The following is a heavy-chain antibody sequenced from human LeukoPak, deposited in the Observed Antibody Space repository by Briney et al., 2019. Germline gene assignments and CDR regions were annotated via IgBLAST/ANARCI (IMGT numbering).Heavy chain of an antibody. CDR2: ISGSGGST. Sequence: GGSLRLSCAASGFTFSSYAMSWVRQAPGKGLEWVSAISGSGGSTYYADSVKGRFTISRDNSKNTLYLQMNSLRAEDTAVYYCASQSVQRWLQLMGYYFDYWGQGTLVTVSS. D-gene: IGHD5-24*01. J-gene: IGHJ4*02. CDR3: ASQSVQRWLQLMGYYFDY. CDR1: GFTFSSYA. V-gene: IGHV3-23*01.